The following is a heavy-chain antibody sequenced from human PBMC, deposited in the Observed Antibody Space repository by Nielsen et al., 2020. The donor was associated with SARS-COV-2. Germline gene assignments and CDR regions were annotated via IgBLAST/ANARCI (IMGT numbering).Heavy chain of an antibody. V-gene: IGHV3-33*01. CDR2: IWYDGSNK. J-gene: IGHJ5*02. D-gene: IGHD6-13*01. CDR3: ARGSIAAAGNWFDP. CDR1: GFTFSSYG. Sequence: GGSLRLSCAASGFTFSSYGMHWVRQAPGKGLEWVAVIWYDGSNKYYADSVKGRFTISRDNSKNTLYLQMNSLRAEDTALYHCARGSIAAAGNWFDPWGQGTLVTVSS.